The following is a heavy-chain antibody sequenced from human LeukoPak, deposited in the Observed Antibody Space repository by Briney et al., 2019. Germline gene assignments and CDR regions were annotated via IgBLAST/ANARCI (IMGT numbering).Heavy chain of an antibody. J-gene: IGHJ4*02. Sequence: GGSLRLSCAASGFTFSSYSMNWVRQAPGKGLEWVSSISSSSSYIYYADPVKGRFTISRDNAKNSLYLQMNSLRAEDTAVYYCARAYSSSWYPVDYWGQGTLVTVSS. CDR2: ISSSSSYI. CDR3: ARAYSSSWYPVDY. CDR1: GFTFSSYS. D-gene: IGHD6-13*01. V-gene: IGHV3-21*01.